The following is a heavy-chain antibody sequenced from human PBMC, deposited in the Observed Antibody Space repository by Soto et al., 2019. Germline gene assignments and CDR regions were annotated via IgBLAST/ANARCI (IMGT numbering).Heavy chain of an antibody. D-gene: IGHD2-15*01. CDR1: GFTFSSYS. V-gene: IGHV3-48*02. CDR3: AREDCSGGSCLIDY. Sequence: EVQLVESGGGLVQPGGSLRRSCAASGFTFSSYSMNWVRQAPGKGLEGVSYISSSSSTIYYADSVKGRFTISRDNAKNSLYLQMNSLRDEDTAVYYCAREDCSGGSCLIDYWGQGTLVTVSS. CDR2: ISSSSSTI. J-gene: IGHJ4*02.